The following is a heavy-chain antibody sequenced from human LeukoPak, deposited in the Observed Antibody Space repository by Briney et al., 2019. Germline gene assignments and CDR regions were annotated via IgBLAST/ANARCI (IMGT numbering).Heavy chain of an antibody. D-gene: IGHD5-24*01. CDR3: AREMARPNWFDP. Sequence: GGSLRLSCAASGFTFSDYYMSWLRQAPGKGLEWVSYISSSGSTIYYADSVKGRFTISRDNAKNSLYLQMNSLRAEDTAVYYCAREMARPNWFDPWGQGTLVTVSS. V-gene: IGHV3-11*01. J-gene: IGHJ5*02. CDR2: ISSSGSTI. CDR1: GFTFSDYY.